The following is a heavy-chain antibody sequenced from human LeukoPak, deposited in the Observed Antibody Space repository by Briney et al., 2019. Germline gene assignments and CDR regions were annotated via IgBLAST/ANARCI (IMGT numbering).Heavy chain of an antibody. Sequence: SVKVSCKASGGTFSSYAISWVRQAPGQGLEWMGGIIPIFGTANYAQKFQGRVTITTDESTSTAYMELSSLRSEDTAVYYCASSDFWSGYWSGVGQRGTYYMDVWGKGTTVTVSS. V-gene: IGHV1-69*05. J-gene: IGHJ6*03. CDR1: GGTFSSYA. D-gene: IGHD3-3*01. CDR3: ASSDFWSGYWSGVGQRGTYYMDV. CDR2: IIPIFGTA.